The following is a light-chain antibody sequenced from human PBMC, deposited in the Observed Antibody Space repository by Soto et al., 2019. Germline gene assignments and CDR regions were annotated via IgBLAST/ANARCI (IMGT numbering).Light chain of an antibody. CDR2: DAS. V-gene: IGKV1-33*01. Sequence: DIQMTQSPSSLSASVGDRVTIAFQFSHDVSRNLNWLQQKPGEAPKLLIYDASNLERGVPSRFSGSGSVTDFTLVISNLQRECVATYYCQQYSSVVSFRGGPAIEIK. CDR1: HDVSRN. J-gene: IGKJ4*01. CDR3: QQYSSVVS.